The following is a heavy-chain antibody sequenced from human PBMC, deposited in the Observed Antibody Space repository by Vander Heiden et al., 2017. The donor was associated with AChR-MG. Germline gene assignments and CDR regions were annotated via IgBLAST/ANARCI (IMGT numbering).Heavy chain of an antibody. CDR3: ARWRNFWSGYHHLCDY. CDR2: IKEDGSVQ. Sequence: EVQLVESGGGLVQSGGSLRLSCAASGFTFYTYWMTWVRQAPGKGLEWVANIKEDGSVQQYVDSVRGRFTVSRDNAKNSLYLQMNSLRTEDTAVYYCARWRNFWSGYHHLCDYWGQGTLVTVSS. J-gene: IGHJ4*02. D-gene: IGHD3-3*01. V-gene: IGHV3-7*03. CDR1: GFTFYTYW.